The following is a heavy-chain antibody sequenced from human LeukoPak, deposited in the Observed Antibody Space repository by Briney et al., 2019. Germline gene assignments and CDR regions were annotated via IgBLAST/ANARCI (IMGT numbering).Heavy chain of an antibody. D-gene: IGHD1-26*01. CDR1: GFTFGNYA. Sequence: GGSLRLSCAASGFTFGNYAMSWVRQAPGKGLEWVSGVSGSGGSADYADSVKGRFTISRDNSKNTLYLQMNSLRAEDTAVYYCAKTYSRIVGATDVDYWGQGTLVTVSS. CDR2: VSGSGGSA. CDR3: AKTYSRIVGATDVDY. V-gene: IGHV3-23*01. J-gene: IGHJ4*02.